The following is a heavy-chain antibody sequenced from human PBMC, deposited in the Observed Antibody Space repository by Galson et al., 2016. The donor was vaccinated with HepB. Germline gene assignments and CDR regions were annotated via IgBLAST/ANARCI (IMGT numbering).Heavy chain of an antibody. CDR2: INSDGTIS. J-gene: IGHJ4*02. D-gene: IGHD2-2*01. Sequence: SLRLSCAASGFAFGSHWMHWVRQVPGKGLVWVSRINSDGTISNYADSVKGRFTISRDNAKNTLYLQMSSLRAEDTAMYYCARVRGRRGPAALDYWGQGTLVTVSS. CDR1: GFAFGSHW. V-gene: IGHV3-74*01. CDR3: ARVRGRRGPAALDY.